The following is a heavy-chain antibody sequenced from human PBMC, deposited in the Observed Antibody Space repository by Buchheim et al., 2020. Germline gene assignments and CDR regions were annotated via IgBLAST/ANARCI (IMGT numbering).Heavy chain of an antibody. V-gene: IGHV4-39*01. D-gene: IGHD2-2*01. CDR3: ARSGGIVVVPAAMNYYYYGMDV. CDR2: IYYSGST. J-gene: IGHJ6*02. CDR1: GGSISSSSYY. Sequence: QLQLQESGPGLVKPSETLSLTCTVSGGSISSSSYYWGWIRQPPGKGLEWIGSIYYSGSTYYIPSLKSRVTISVDTSKNQFSLKLSSVTAADTAVYYCARSGGIVVVPAAMNYYYYGMDVWGQGTT.